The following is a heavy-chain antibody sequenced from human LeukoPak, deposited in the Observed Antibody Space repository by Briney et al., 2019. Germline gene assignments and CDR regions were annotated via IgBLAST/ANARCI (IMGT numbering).Heavy chain of an antibody. Sequence: SETLSLTCAVYGGSFSGYYWSWIRQPPGKGLEWIGSIYYSGSTYYNPSLKSRVTISVDTSKNQFSLKLSSVTAADTAVYYCARVSFGGGSSSPFDYWGQGTLVTVSS. J-gene: IGHJ4*02. CDR3: ARVSFGGGSSSPFDY. V-gene: IGHV4-34*01. CDR2: IYYSGST. CDR1: GGSFSGYY. D-gene: IGHD6-6*01.